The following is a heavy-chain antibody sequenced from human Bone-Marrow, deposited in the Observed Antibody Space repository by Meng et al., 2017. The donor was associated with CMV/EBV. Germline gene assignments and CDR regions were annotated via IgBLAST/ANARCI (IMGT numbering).Heavy chain of an antibody. V-gene: IGHV2-26*01. CDR1: GFALSSIRVG. J-gene: IGHJ6*02. CDR3: AQVPESSASYYYAMDV. D-gene: IGHD6-6*01. CDR2: IFSNDDQ. Sequence: SGPTLVKPTATLTLTCTVSGFALSSIRVGVRWIRQPPGEALEWLAHIFSNDDQSYSASLKSRLNSSKDTSERQVVLTMANMDPVDTATYYCAQVPESSASYYYAMDVWGHGTTVTVSS.